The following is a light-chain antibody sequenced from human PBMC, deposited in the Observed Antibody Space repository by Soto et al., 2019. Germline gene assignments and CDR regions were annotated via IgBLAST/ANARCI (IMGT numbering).Light chain of an antibody. CDR1: QSVSSN. J-gene: IGKJ1*01. CDR3: QQYNNWHQT. CDR2: GAS. Sequence: EIVMTQSPATLSVSPGERATLSCRASQSVSSNLAWYQQKPGQAPRLLIYGASTRATGIPARFSGSGSGTEFTRTISSLQSEDFAVYYCQQYNNWHQTFGQGTKVEIK. V-gene: IGKV3-15*01.